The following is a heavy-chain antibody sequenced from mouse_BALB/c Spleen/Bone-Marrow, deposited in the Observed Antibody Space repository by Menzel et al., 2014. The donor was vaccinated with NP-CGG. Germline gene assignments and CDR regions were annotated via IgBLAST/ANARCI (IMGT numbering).Heavy chain of an antibody. J-gene: IGHJ2*01. CDR3: ARSYYGYLYYFYY. CDR2: INPSTGYT. CDR1: GYTFTSYW. Sequence: VQLQQSGAELAKPGASVKMSCKASGYTFTSYWMHWVKQRPGQGLEWIGYINPSTGYTEYNQKFKDKATLTADKSSSTAYMQLSSLTSEDSAVYYCARSYYGYLYYFYYWGQGTTLTVSS. D-gene: IGHD1-2*01. V-gene: IGHV1-7*01.